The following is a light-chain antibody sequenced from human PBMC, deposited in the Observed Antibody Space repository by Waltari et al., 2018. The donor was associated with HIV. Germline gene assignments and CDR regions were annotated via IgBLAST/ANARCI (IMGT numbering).Light chain of an antibody. Sequence: QSALTQPASVSGSPGQSITISCTGTSSDVGAYNYVSWYQQHPSKAPKLMIYDVSNRPSGVSNRFSGLQAEDEADYYCSSYTSSSSVVFGGGTKLTVL. CDR1: SSDVGAYNY. CDR2: DVS. V-gene: IGLV2-14*03. CDR3: SSYTSSSSVV. J-gene: IGLJ2*01.